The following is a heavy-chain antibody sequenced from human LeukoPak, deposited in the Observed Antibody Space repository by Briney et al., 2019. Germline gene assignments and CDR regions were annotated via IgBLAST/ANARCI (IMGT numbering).Heavy chain of an antibody. D-gene: IGHD1-1*01. CDR2: INSNSGCT. J-gene: IGHJ4*02. CDR3: ARALILTGKTGFDQ. Sequence: ASVKVSCKASGYSLTGYYMHWVRQAPGQGLEWMGLINSNSGCTTYADKFQGRISMTSDTSISTAFMDLNSLKSDDTAVYYCARALILTGKTGFDQWGQGALVTVSS. V-gene: IGHV1-2*02. CDR1: GYSLTGYY.